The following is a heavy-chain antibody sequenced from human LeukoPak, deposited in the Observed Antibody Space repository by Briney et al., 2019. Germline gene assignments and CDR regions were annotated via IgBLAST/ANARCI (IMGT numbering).Heavy chain of an antibody. CDR2: ISAYNGNT. Sequence: ASVKVSCKASGYTFTNFGISWVRQAPGQGLEWMGWISAYNGNTNYAQKLQGRVTMTTDTSTSTAYMELRSLRSDDTAVYYCARARGVVVTAISTAYGMDVWGQGTTVTVSS. CDR3: ARARGVVVTAISTAYGMDV. J-gene: IGHJ6*02. D-gene: IGHD2-21*02. CDR1: GYTFTNFG. V-gene: IGHV1-18*01.